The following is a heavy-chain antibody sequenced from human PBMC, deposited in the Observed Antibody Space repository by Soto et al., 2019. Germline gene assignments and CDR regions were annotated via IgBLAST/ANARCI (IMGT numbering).Heavy chain of an antibody. D-gene: IGHD3-16*01. V-gene: IGHV1-24*01. J-gene: IGHJ5*02. CDR3: ATDGGGPSWFDP. Sequence: ASVKVSCKVSGYTLTELSMHWVRQAPGKGLEWMGGFDPEDGETIYAQKFQGRDTMTEDTSTDTAYMELSSLRSEDTAVYYCATDGGGPSWFDPWGQGTLVTVSS. CDR1: GYTLTELS. CDR2: FDPEDGET.